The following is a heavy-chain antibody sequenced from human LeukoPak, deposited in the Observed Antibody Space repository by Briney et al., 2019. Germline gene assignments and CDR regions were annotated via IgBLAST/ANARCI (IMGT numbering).Heavy chain of an antibody. J-gene: IGHJ4*02. V-gene: IGHV3-7*01. D-gene: IGHD3-22*01. CDR1: GFTFSSYW. CDR2: IKQDGSEK. Sequence: PGGSLRLSCAASGFTFSSYWMSWIRQAPGKGLEWVANIKQDGSEKYYVDSVKGRFTISRDNAKNSLYLQMNSLRAEDTAVYYCARDDIPYYYDSSGYALDYWGQGTLVTVSS. CDR3: ARDDIPYYYDSSGYALDY.